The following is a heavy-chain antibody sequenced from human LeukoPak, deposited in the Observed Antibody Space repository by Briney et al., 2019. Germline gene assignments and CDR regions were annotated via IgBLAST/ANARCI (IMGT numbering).Heavy chain of an antibody. CDR3: AKDRGGAITIFGVVINFDY. J-gene: IGHJ4*02. V-gene: IGHV3-23*01. Sequence: GGSLRPSCAASGFTFSSYAMSWVRQAPGKGLEWVSAISGSGGSTYYADSVKGRFTISRDNSKNTLYLQMNSLRAEDTAVYYCAKDRGGAITIFGVVINFDYWGQGTLVTVSS. D-gene: IGHD3-3*01. CDR2: ISGSGGST. CDR1: GFTFSSYA.